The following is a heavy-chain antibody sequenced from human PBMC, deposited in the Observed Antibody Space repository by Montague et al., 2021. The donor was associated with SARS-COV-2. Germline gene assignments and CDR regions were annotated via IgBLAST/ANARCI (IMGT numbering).Heavy chain of an antibody. CDR1: GYSISSGYY. J-gene: IGHJ4*02. Sequence: SETLSLTCTVSGYSISSGYYWGWIRQPPGKRLEWIGSIYHSGSTYYNPSLKSRVIISVDTPKNQFYLKLSSVTAADTAVYYCARDVRYYDFWSGRAQTSPDYWGQGTLVTVSS. D-gene: IGHD3-3*01. CDR2: IYHSGST. V-gene: IGHV4-38-2*02. CDR3: ARDVRYYDFWSGRAQTSPDY.